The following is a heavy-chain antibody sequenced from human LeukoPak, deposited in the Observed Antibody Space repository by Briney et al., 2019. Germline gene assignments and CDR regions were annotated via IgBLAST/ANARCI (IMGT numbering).Heavy chain of an antibody. CDR2: IRSKAYGGAT. Sequence: PGRSLRLSCTTSGFTLGDFFMNWFRQAPGKGLEWVGFIRSKAYGGATEYAASVKGRFTISRDDSKNIAYLQMNSLKTEDTAVYYCTRDRGTYDAFDIWGQGTMVTVSS. CDR1: GFTLGDFF. CDR3: TRDRGTYDAFDI. D-gene: IGHD3/OR15-3a*01. V-gene: IGHV3-49*03. J-gene: IGHJ3*02.